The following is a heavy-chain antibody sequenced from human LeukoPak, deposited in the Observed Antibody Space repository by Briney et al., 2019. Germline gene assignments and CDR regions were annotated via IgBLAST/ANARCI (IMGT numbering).Heavy chain of an antibody. CDR1: GFTLSSYA. J-gene: IGHJ3*02. Sequence: GGSLRLSCAASGFTLSSYAMSWVRQAPGKGLEWVSAISGSGGSTYYADSVKGRFTISRDNSKNTLYLQMNSLRAEDTAVYYCAKGRGKPSDAFDIWGQGTMVTVSS. V-gene: IGHV3-23*01. CDR3: AKGRGKPSDAFDI. D-gene: IGHD3-16*01. CDR2: ISGSGGST.